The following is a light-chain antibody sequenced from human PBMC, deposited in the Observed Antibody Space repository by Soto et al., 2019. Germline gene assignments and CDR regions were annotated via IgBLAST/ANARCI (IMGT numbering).Light chain of an antibody. J-gene: IGKJ5*01. Sequence: EIVLTQSPGTLSLSPGERATLSCRASQSVSSSYLAWYQKKPGQAPRLLIYGASSRATGIPDRFSGSGSGTNFPLTISRLEPEDFAVYYCQQYSSSPQTFGQGPRLEIK. CDR2: GAS. CDR1: QSVSSSY. CDR3: QQYSSSPQT. V-gene: IGKV3-20*01.